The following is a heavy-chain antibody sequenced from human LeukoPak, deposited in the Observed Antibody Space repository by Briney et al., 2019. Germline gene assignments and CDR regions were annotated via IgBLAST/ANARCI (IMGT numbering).Heavy chain of an antibody. Sequence: PSETLSLTCTVSGASISSYYSSLIRQPPGKGLEYIGYISHSGSTYYKPSLKSRLTVSIDTAKNQFSLRLPSVTTADTPVYYCVREGISLRCGESLVSNWFDAWGQGSLVTVSS. CDR3: VREGISLRCGESLVSNWFDA. V-gene: IGHV4-59*12. CDR1: GASISSYY. J-gene: IGHJ5*02. CDR2: ISHSGST. D-gene: IGHD3-10*01.